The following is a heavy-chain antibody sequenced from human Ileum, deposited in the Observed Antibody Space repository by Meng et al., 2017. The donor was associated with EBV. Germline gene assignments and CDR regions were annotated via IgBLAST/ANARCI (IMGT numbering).Heavy chain of an antibody. Sequence: QVRLQEPGPGLVNPWDTWKLTCSVSNGSVSSYGYYWAWIRQPPGKGLEWIGNMSYTGSTNYKSTLKSRVTISVDKSKNQFSLMLSSVTAADTAVYYGARERGGGDRGIQWGQGTLVTVSS. V-gene: IGHV4-61*08. CDR3: ARERGGGDRGIQ. J-gene: IGHJ4*02. CDR2: MSYTGST. D-gene: IGHD2-21*02. CDR1: NGSVSSYGYY.